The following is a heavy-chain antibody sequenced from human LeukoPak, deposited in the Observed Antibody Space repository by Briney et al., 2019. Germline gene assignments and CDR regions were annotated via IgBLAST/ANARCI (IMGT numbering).Heavy chain of an antibody. J-gene: IGHJ4*02. Sequence: GGSLRLSCAASGFTFSSYVMSWVRQAPGKGLEWVSAISGSGGSTYCADSVKGRFTISRDNSKNTLYLQVSSLRAEDTAVYRCAKGGRITAVLPFDYWGQGTLVTVSS. CDR3: AKGGRITAVLPFDY. V-gene: IGHV3-23*01. CDR2: ISGSGGST. D-gene: IGHD6-13*01. CDR1: GFTFSSYV.